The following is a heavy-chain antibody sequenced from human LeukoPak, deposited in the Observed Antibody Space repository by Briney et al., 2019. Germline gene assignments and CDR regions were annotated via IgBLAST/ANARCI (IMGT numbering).Heavy chain of an antibody. Sequence: SETLSLTCTVSGGSVSSGSYYWSWIRQPPGKGLEWIGYTYYSGSTNYNPSLKSRVTISVDTSKNQFSLKLSSVTAADTAVYYCAVMSEWAYYFDYWGQGTLVTVSS. CDR3: AVMSEWAYYFDY. D-gene: IGHD3-16*01. J-gene: IGHJ4*02. CDR2: TYYSGST. V-gene: IGHV4-61*01. CDR1: GGSVSSGSYY.